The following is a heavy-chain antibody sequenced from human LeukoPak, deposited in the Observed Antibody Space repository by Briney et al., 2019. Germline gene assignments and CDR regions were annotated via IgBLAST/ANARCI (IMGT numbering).Heavy chain of an antibody. D-gene: IGHD3-10*01. CDR1: GGSISSYY. J-gene: IGHJ4*02. V-gene: IGHV4-59*01. Sequence: SETLSLTCTVSGGSISSYYWSWIRQPPGKGLEWVGYIYYSGSTNYNPSLKSRVTISVDTSKNQFSLKLSSVTAADTAVYYCARDAAAGYWGQGTLVTVSS. CDR2: IYYSGST. CDR3: ARDAAAGY.